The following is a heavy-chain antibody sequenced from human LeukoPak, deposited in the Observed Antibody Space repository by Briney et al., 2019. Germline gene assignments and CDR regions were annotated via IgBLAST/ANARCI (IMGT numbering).Heavy chain of an antibody. CDR1: GYIFTGFY. D-gene: IGHD2-2*01. Sequence: GASVKVSCKASGYIFTGFYMHWVRQAPGQGPEWMGWINPNNGDTKYAQKFHDRVTMTRDTFLTTAYMELTRLTSDDTAFYYCARNGQLLSGGNWFDPWGQGALVTVSS. CDR2: INPNNGDT. J-gene: IGHJ5*02. V-gene: IGHV1-2*02. CDR3: ARNGQLLSGGNWFDP.